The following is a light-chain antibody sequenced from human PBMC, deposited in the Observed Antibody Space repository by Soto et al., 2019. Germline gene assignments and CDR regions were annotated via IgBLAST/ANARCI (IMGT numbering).Light chain of an antibody. CDR3: QQRINWPQT. CDR1: QSVSSY. Sequence: ETVLTQSPATLSLSPGERASLSCRASQSVSSYLAWYQQKPGQAPRLLIYDASNRATGIPARFSGSGSGTDFTLTISSLETEDFAVYYCQQRINWPQTFGQGTKLEI. V-gene: IGKV3-11*01. CDR2: DAS. J-gene: IGKJ2*01.